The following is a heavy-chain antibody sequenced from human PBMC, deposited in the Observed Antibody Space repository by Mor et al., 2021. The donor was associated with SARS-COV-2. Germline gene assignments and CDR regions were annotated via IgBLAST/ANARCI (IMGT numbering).Heavy chain of an antibody. CDR2: T. V-gene: IGHV3-74*01. J-gene: IGHJ4*02. Sequence: TNYADSVKVRFTISRDNAKNTLFLQMSSLRAEDTAVYYCARGSGSGTYRVYWGQGTLVTVSS. CDR3: ARGSGSGTYRVY. D-gene: IGHD3-10*01.